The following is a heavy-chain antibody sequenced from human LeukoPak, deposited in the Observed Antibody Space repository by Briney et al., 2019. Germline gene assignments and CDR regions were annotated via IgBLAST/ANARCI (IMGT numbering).Heavy chain of an antibody. J-gene: IGHJ4*02. CDR2: ISGSGGST. Sequence: GGSLRLSCAASGFTFSSYAMSWVRQAPGKGLEWVSAISGSGGSTYYADSVKGRFTISRDNSKNTLYLQVNSLRAEDTAVYYCAKDLESVYYYDSSGYYSRPGYFDYWGQGTLVTVSS. CDR3: AKDLESVYYYDSSGYYSRPGYFDY. V-gene: IGHV3-23*01. CDR1: GFTFSSYA. D-gene: IGHD3-22*01.